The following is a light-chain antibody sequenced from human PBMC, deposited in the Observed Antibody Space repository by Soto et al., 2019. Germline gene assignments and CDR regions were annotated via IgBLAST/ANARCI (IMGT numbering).Light chain of an antibody. J-gene: IGLJ1*01. CDR1: SSNIGAEYD. Sequence: QSVLTQPPSVSGAPGQWVAISCTGSSSNIGAEYDGHWYQQLTGTAPKRIIYGDNNRPSGVPDRFSCSKSGTSASLAITGLQPEDEADYYCQSYDSSLTTLVFGTGTKLTVL. V-gene: IGLV1-40*01. CDR3: QSYDSSLTTLV. CDR2: GDN.